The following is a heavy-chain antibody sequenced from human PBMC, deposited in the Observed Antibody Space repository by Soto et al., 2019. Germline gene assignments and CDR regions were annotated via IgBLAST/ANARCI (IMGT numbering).Heavy chain of an antibody. J-gene: IGHJ6*02. CDR3: AQNDYYDSSADYYYYGMDV. D-gene: IGHD3-22*01. V-gene: IGHV4-38-2*01. CDR2: IYHAGSV. Sequence: TSETLSLTCAVSGYSIASGYYWAWIRQSPGKGLEWIGSIYHAGSVYYNPSLNSRVAVSLDTSKNHFSLKLTSVTAADTAVYYCAQNDYYDSSADYYYYGMDVWGQGTTVTVSS. CDR1: GYSIASGYY.